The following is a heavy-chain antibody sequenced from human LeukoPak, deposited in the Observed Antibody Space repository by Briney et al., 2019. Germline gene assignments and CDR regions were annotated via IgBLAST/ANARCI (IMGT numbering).Heavy chain of an antibody. CDR1: GGTFSSYA. J-gene: IGHJ4*02. CDR2: IIPIFGTA. V-gene: IGHV1-69*13. Sequence: ASVKVSCKASGGTFSSYAISWVRQAPGQGLEWMGGIIPIFGTANYAQKFQGRVTITADESTSTAYMELSSPRSEDTAVYYCARGGDSGYADYWGQGTLVTVSS. CDR3: ARGGDSGYADY. D-gene: IGHD5-12*01.